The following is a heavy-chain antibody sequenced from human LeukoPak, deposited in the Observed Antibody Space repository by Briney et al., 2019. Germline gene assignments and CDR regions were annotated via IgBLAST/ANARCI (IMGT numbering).Heavy chain of an antibody. Sequence: PGRSLRLSCAASGFTFDDYAMHWVRQAPGKGLEWVSGISWNSGSIGYADSVKGRFTISRDNAKNSLYLQMNSLRAEDTALYYCAKPKGSGYYRPLDYWGQGTLVTVSS. D-gene: IGHD3-22*01. CDR3: AKPKGSGYYRPLDY. J-gene: IGHJ4*02. CDR2: ISWNSGSI. CDR1: GFTFDDYA. V-gene: IGHV3-9*01.